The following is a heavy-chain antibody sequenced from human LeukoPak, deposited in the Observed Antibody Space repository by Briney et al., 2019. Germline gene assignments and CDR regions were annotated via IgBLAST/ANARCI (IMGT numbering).Heavy chain of an antibody. J-gene: IGHJ4*02. CDR2: ISSSGSTI. V-gene: IGHV3-11*01. Sequence: GGSLRLSCAASGFTFSDYYMSWIRQAPGKGLEWVSYISSSGSTIYYADSVKGRFTITRDNAKNSLYLRMNSLRAEDTAVYYCASRNDFWSGYYGVDYWGQGTLVTVSS. CDR1: GFTFSDYY. D-gene: IGHD3-3*01. CDR3: ASRNDFWSGYYGVDY.